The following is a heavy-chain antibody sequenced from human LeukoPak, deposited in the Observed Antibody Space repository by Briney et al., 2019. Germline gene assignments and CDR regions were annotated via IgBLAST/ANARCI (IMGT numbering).Heavy chain of an antibody. CDR1: GFTFSSDA. V-gene: IGHV3-23*01. D-gene: IGHD3-22*01. CDR3: AKSLPNYYDSSGYSGFDY. J-gene: IGHJ4*02. Sequence: GGSLRLSCAASGFTFSSDAMSWVRQAPGKGLEWVSAISGSGGSTYYADSVKGRFTISRDNSKNTLYLQMNSLRAEDTAVYYCAKSLPNYYDSSGYSGFDYWGQGTLVTVSS. CDR2: ISGSGGST.